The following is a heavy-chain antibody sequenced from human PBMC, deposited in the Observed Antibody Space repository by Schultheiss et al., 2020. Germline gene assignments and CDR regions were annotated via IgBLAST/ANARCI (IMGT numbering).Heavy chain of an antibody. J-gene: IGHJ4*02. CDR3: SKDKYSGHYKQTGDCDY. CDR2: ISSTGGST. CDR1: RFTFSNYA. V-gene: IGHV3-23*01. Sequence: GSLRLSCGASRFTFSNYAMSWVRQASGKGLEWVSAISSTGGSTYYAESVNGRFTVYRDNSKNTLYVQMNSLRAEDTAVYYCSKDKYSGHYKQTGDCDYLLQGTLLTDSS. D-gene: IGHD1-26*01.